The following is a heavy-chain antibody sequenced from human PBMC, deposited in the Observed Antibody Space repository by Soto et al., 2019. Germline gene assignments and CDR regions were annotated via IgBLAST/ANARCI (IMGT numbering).Heavy chain of an antibody. J-gene: IGHJ4*02. Sequence: EVQLLESGGGLVQPGGSLRLSCAASGFTFRSYAMSWVRQAPGKGLEWVSVIADSRDRTYYADSAKGRFTISRDNSKNTLYLQMHNLRAEDTATYYCAKGIDWGQGTRVTVSS. CDR1: GFTFRSYA. V-gene: IGHV3-23*01. D-gene: IGHD2-15*01. CDR3: AKGID. CDR2: IADSRDRT.